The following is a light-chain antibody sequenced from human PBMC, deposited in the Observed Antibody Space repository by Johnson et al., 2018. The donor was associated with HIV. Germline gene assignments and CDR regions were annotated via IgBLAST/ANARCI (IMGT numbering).Light chain of an antibody. J-gene: IGLJ1*01. Sequence: QSVLTQPPSVSAAQGQKVTISCSGSSSNIGNNYVSWYQQLPGTAPKFFIYENDKRPSGIPDRFSGSKSGTSATLGITGLQTGDGADYYCGTWDSILSAGQGVFGTGTKVTVL. CDR2: END. CDR3: GTWDSILSAGQGV. V-gene: IGLV1-51*02. CDR1: SSNIGNNY.